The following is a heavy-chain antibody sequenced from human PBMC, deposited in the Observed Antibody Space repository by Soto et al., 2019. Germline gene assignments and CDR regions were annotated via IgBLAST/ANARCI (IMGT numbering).Heavy chain of an antibody. CDR2: ISSSSSYI. V-gene: IGHV3-21*01. CDR1: GFTFSSYS. D-gene: IGHD1-1*01. CDR3: ARDVFPGISSYYFDY. J-gene: IGHJ4*02. Sequence: GGSLRPSCAASGFTFSSYSMNWVRQAPGKGLEWVSSISSSSSYIYYADSVKGRFTISRDNAKNSLYLQMNSLRAEDTAVYYCARDVFPGISSYYFDYWGQGTLVTVSS.